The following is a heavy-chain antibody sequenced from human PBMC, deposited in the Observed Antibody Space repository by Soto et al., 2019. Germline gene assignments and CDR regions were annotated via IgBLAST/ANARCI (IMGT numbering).Heavy chain of an antibody. CDR2: ISKSGSII. V-gene: IGHV3-11*01. J-gene: IGHJ5*02. Sequence: PGGSLRLSCAASGFAFSYYYMSWLRQPPGKGLEWVSYISKSGSIIHFADSVKGRFALSRDNAKNTLYLQMSSLRAEDTALYYCARDLSPYSDYYDESTSETWFDPWGQGTLVTVSS. CDR1: GFAFSYYY. D-gene: IGHD3-16*01. CDR3: ARDLSPYSDYYDESTSETWFDP.